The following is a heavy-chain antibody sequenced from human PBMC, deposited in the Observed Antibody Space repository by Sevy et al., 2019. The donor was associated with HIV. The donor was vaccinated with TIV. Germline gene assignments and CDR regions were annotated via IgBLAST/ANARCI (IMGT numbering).Heavy chain of an antibody. CDR2: ISSSSSYI. V-gene: IGHV3-21*04. J-gene: IGHJ4*02. CDR1: GFTFSSYS. CDR3: AKDPDSSGYYPDY. D-gene: IGHD3-22*01. Sequence: GGSLRLSCAASGFTFSSYSMNWVRQAPGKGLEWVSSISSSSSYIYYADSVKGRFTISRDNSKNTLYLQMNSLRADDTAVYYCAKDPDSSGYYPDYWGQGTLVTVSS.